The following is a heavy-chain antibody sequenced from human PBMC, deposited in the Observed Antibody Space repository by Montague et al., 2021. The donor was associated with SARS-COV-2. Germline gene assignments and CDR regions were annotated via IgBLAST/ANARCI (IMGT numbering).Heavy chain of an antibody. J-gene: IGHJ6*02. D-gene: IGHD3-10*01. CDR2: IYWNGDK. CDR3: AHRGMIRGLIFDV. V-gene: IGHV2-5*01. CDR1: GFSLRSDDEG. Sequence: PALVKPTQTLTLTCTFSGFSLRSDDEGVAWIRQSPGQALEWLAVIYWNGDKRYSPSLQRRLTITKDTSENQVVLTMTNMDPVDTATYYCAHRGMIRGLIFDVWGQGTTVTVSS.